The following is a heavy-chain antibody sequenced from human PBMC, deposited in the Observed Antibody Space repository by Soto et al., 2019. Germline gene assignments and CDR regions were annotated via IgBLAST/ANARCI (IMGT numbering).Heavy chain of an antibody. V-gene: IGHV4-34*01. CDR3: ARARYSPSDFDY. J-gene: IGHJ4*02. CDR1: GGSFSGYY. Sequence: SETLSLTGGFYGGSFSGYYCSWIRQPPGKGLEWIGEINHSGSTNYNPSLKSRVTISVDTSKNQFYLKLSSVTAADTAVYYCARARYSPSDFDYWGQGTLVTVSS. D-gene: IGHD4-4*01. CDR2: INHSGST.